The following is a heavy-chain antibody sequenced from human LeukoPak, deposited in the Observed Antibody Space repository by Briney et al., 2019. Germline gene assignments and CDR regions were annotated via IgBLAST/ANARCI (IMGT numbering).Heavy chain of an antibody. J-gene: IGHJ4*02. CDR1: GDSLSSNSAA. CDR2: TYYRSKMYN. CDR3: ARGYGYGFDY. Sequence: SQTLSLTCALSGDSLSSNSAAWNWVRQSPSRCLEWLGRTYYRSKMYNDYAVSGKSRITINPDTSKNQFSLQLNSVTPEDTAVYYCARGYGYGFDYWGQGTLVTVSS. V-gene: IGHV6-1*01. D-gene: IGHD5-18*01.